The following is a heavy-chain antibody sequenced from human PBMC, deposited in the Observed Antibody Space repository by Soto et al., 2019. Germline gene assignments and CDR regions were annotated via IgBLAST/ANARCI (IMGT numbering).Heavy chain of an antibody. J-gene: IGHJ5*02. CDR2: INPNSGGT. D-gene: IGHD2-2*01. CDR3: ARPYCGSNSCHDWFDP. V-gene: IGHV1-2*02. CDR1: GYIFTDYY. Sequence: ASVKVSCKASGYIFTDYYMNWVRQAPGQGLEWMGWINPNSGGTNFAQKFQGRVTMTTDTSISTAYMELSGLTSDDTAVYYCARPYCGSNSCHDWFDPWGQGTLVTAPQ.